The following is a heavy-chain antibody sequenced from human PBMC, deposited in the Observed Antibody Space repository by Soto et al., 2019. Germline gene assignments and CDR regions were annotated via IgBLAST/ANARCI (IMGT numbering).Heavy chain of an antibody. V-gene: IGHV2-5*02. CDR2: MYWDDDK. CDR3: AHRTYGSGRNNWFDP. J-gene: IGHJ5*02. CDR1: GFSLSTSGVG. Sequence: QITLKESGPPLVKPIQTLTLTCTFSGFSLSTSGVGVGWIRQPPGKALEWLALMYWDDDKRYSPSLKSRLTIHKDTSKKRVVLTRTIMDPVDTDTYHCAHRTYGSGRNNWFDPWGQGTLVTVSS. D-gene: IGHD3-10*01.